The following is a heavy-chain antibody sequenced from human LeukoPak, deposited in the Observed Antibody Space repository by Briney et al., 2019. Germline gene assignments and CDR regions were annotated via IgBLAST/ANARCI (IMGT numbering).Heavy chain of an antibody. V-gene: IGHV1-2*02. J-gene: IGHJ4*02. D-gene: IGHD3-3*01. Sequence: ASVKVSCKASGYTFTSYAMNWVRQAPGQGLEWMGWINPNSGGTNYAQKFQGRVTMTRDTSIGTAYMELSRLRSDDTAVYYCARVPHGATIFGVVIIDGYFDYWGQGTLVTVSS. CDR3: ARVPHGATIFGVVIIDGYFDY. CDR2: INPNSGGT. CDR1: GYTFTSYA.